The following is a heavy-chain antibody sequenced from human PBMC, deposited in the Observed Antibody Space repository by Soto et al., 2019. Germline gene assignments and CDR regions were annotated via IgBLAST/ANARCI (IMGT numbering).Heavy chain of an antibody. J-gene: IGHJ4*02. CDR1: GGSFSDYA. V-gene: IGHV1-69*11. D-gene: IGHD1-26*01. Sequence: QVQLVQSGAEVKKPGSSVKVSCKASGGSFSDYAINWVRQAPGPGLEWMGGIVPILRTPNYARKFQGRVTITADESTSTVSMELTSLTSDDTAVYYCARGLGGSYCPFDYWGQGTLVTVSS. CDR3: ARGLGGSYCPFDY. CDR2: IVPILRTP.